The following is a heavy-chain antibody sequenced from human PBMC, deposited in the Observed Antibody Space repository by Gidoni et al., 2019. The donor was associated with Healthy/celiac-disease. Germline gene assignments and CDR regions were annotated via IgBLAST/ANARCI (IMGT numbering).Heavy chain of an antibody. CDR3: ARGLEGFLEWHAWDYFDY. Sequence: QVQLVESGGGVVQPGRSRRLSCAASGFTFSSYGMHWVRQAPGKGLEWVAVIWYDGSNKYYADSVKGRFTISRDNSKNTLYLQMNSLRAEDTAVYYCARGLEGFLEWHAWDYFDYWGQGTLVTVSS. D-gene: IGHD3-3*01. V-gene: IGHV3-33*01. J-gene: IGHJ4*02. CDR2: IWYDGSNK. CDR1: GFTFSSYG.